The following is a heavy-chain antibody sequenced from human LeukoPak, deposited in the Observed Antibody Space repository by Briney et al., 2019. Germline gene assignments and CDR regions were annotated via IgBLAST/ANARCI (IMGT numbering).Heavy chain of an antibody. CDR1: GGIFSGSA. CDR2: IIPIFGTT. Sequence: VASVKVSCKASGGIFSGSAISWVRQDPGQGLEWMGAIIPIFGTTNYAQKFQGRVTITADESTTSTYMELSSLTSEDTAVYFCARGHGSGSDLYYYYGMDVWGQGTPVTVSS. J-gene: IGHJ6*02. V-gene: IGHV1-69*13. CDR3: ARGHGSGSDLYYYYGMDV. D-gene: IGHD3-10*01.